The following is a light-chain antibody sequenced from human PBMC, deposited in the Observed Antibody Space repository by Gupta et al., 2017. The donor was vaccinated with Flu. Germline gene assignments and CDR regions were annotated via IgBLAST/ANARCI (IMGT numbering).Light chain of an antibody. CDR2: DIR. CDR3: HVREKSGDNNYV. CDR1: TIGSKG. Sequence: QTVKITCGGNTIGSKGVQWYQHNSGQAPVLVIYDIRARPSGIPELFSGSNSGNTASLTIGRVEAGEEADDFCHVREKSGDNNYVFGPGTKVTVL. V-gene: IGLV3-21*02. J-gene: IGLJ1*01.